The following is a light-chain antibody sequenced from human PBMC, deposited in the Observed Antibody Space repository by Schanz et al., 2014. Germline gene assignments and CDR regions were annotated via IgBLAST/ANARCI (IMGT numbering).Light chain of an antibody. Sequence: DIQMTQSPSSLSASVGDRVTLTCRASQHISNYLNWYQQKPGKAPKVLIYAASSLQSGVPSRFSGSGSGTDFTLTVSSLQPEDFATYYCQQTYSTPQTFGQGTKLEIK. V-gene: IGKV1-39*01. CDR2: AAS. CDR3: QQTYSTPQT. J-gene: IGKJ2*01. CDR1: QHISNY.